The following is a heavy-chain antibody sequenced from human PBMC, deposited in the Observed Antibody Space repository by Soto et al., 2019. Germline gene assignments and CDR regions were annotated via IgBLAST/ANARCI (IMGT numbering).Heavy chain of an antibody. V-gene: IGHV1-69*13. CDR2: IIPIFGTA. Sequence: ASVKVSCKASGGTFSSYAISWVRQAPGQGLEWMGGIIPIFGTANYAQKFQGRVTITADESTSTAYMELSSLRSEDTAVYYCARVPAAIGSMGDYWGQGTLVTVSS. CDR1: GGTFSSYA. CDR3: ARVPAAIGSMGDY. D-gene: IGHD2-2*02. J-gene: IGHJ4*02.